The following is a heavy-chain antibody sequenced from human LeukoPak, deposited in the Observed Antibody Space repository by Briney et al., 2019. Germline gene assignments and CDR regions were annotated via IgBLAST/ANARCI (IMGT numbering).Heavy chain of an antibody. CDR1: GFTLISYS. Sequence: GGSLRLSWAASGFTLISYSMNWVRQAPGKGLEWDSYISSRSSPIYYADFVKGRFTISRDNAQNSLYLQMNSLTAEDPAVYYCARKLLRADYYYIDVWGKGTTVTVSS. CDR2: ISSRSSPI. J-gene: IGHJ6*03. V-gene: IGHV3-48*01. CDR3: ARKLLRADYYYIDV. D-gene: IGHD4-23*01.